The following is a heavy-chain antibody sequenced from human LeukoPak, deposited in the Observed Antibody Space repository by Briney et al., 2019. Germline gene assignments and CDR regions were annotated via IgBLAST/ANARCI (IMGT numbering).Heavy chain of an antibody. V-gene: IGHV4-4*02. J-gene: IGHJ6*03. CDR2: IYHSGST. CDR1: GGSISSSNR. D-gene: IGHD4-17*01. Sequence: PSGTLSLTCAVSGGSISSSNRWSWVRQPPGKGLEWIGEIYHSGSTNYIPSLKSRVTISLDKSKNQFSLKLISVTAADTAVYYCSRTTVTKNYDYYMDVWGKGTTVTISS. CDR3: SRTTVTKNYDYYMDV.